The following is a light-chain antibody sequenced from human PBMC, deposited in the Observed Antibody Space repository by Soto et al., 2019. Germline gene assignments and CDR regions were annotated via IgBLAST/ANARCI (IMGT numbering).Light chain of an antibody. V-gene: IGKV2-24*01. CDR1: QSLVYSDGNTY. CDR3: VQFSHFPRT. CDR2: QIS. Sequence: DIVLTQTPLSSPVTLGQPASISCRSSQSLVYSDGNTYLGWLQQRPGQPPRLLIYQISNRFSGGPDRFSGIGAATDFTLKISRVEAEDVGVYSCVQFSHFPRTFGQGTKVEIK. J-gene: IGKJ1*01.